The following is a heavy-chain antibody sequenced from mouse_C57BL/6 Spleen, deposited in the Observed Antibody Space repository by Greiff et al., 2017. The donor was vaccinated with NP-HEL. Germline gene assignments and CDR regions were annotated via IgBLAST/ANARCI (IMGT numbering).Heavy chain of an antibody. CDR3: TTLGGNYPSYAMDY. Sequence: EVQLQQSGAELVRPGASVKLSCTASGFNIKDDYMHWVKQRPEQGLEWIGWIDPENGDTEYASKFQGKATITADTSSNTAYLQLSSLTSEDTAVDYCTTLGGNYPSYAMDYWGQGTSVTVSS. CDR1: GFNIKDDY. V-gene: IGHV14-4*01. D-gene: IGHD2-1*01. CDR2: IDPENGDT. J-gene: IGHJ4*01.